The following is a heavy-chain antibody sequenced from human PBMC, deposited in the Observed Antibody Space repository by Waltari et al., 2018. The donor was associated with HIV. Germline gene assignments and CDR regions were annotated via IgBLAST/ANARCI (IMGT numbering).Heavy chain of an antibody. CDR3: TSTGGGITDY. J-gene: IGHJ4*02. V-gene: IGHV3-15*01. CDR1: GITPTNPW. CDR2: IKSEDDGGTT. D-gene: IGHD2-15*01. Sequence: EVQLVESGGGRVKPGESLRLSCAASGITPTNPWMSWVRQAPGKGLEWVGRIKSEDDGGTTDYAAPVKGRFTISRDDSKNALYLQMNSLKTEDTALYYCTSTGGGITDYWGQGTLVTVSS.